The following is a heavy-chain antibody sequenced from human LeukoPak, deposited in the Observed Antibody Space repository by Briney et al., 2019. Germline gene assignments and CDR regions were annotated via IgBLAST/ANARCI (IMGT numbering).Heavy chain of an antibody. CDR2: ISYDGSNK. Sequence: GGSLRLSCVASGFSLSNFQMYWVRQAPGKGLEWVAVISYDGSNKYYADSVKGRFTISRDNSKNTLYLQMNSLRAEDTAVYYCARDLAYCGGDCYAQTYYYYGMDVWGQGTTVTVSS. CDR3: ARDLAYCGGDCYAQTYYYYGMDV. V-gene: IGHV3-30-3*01. CDR1: GFSLSNFQ. D-gene: IGHD2-21*02. J-gene: IGHJ6*02.